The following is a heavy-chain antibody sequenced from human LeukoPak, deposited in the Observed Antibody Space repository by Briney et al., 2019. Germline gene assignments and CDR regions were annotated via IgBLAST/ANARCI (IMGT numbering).Heavy chain of an antibody. J-gene: IGHJ4*02. CDR1: GFTFSNYA. D-gene: IGHD5-12*01. Sequence: GGSLRLSCAASGFTFSNYAMSWVRQAPGKGLEWVAVISGSGEYTFYADSVKGRFTISRDNSKNTLYLQMNSLRAEDTAVYYCAKDLGVSGYDSTFDYWGQGTLVTVSS. CDR2: ISGSGEYT. V-gene: IGHV3-23*01. CDR3: AKDLGVSGYDSTFDY.